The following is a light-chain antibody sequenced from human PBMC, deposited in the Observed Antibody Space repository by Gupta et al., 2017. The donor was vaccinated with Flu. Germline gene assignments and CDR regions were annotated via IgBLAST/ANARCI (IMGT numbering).Light chain of an antibody. CDR1: SGHTRNT. CDR2: LNSDGSH. Sequence: QLVLPQSPSASASLGASVKLTCTLSSGHTRNTIAWHQQRPEKGPRYLMKLNSDGSHNKGGGIPDRFSGSSSGAERYLTISSLQSDDEADYYCQTWDPAGNWVFGGGTTLTVL. CDR3: QTWDPAGNWV. V-gene: IGLV4-69*02. J-gene: IGLJ3*02.